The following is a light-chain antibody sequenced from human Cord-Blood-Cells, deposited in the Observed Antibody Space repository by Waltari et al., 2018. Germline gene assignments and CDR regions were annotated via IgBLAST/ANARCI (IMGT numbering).Light chain of an antibody. CDR3: QQYNNWPWT. CDR2: GAS. Sequence: EIVMTQSPATLSVSPGERATLSCRASQSVSSNLAWYQQNPGQAPRHLIDGASTVATGIPARFSGSGSGTEFTLTISSLQSEDFAVYYCQQYNNWPWTFGQVTKVEIK. CDR1: QSVSSN. J-gene: IGKJ1*01. V-gene: IGKV3-15*01.